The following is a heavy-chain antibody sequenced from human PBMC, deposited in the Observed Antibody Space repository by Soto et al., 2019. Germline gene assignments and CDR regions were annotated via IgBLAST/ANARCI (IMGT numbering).Heavy chain of an antibody. CDR1: GGTFSSYA. J-gene: IGHJ3*02. V-gene: IGHV1-69*06. CDR3: ARVDTAMVYKSDAFDI. Sequence: GASVNVSCKASGGTFSSYAISWVRQAPGQGLEWMGGIIPIFGTANYAQKFQGRVTITADKSTSTAYMELSSLRSEDTAVYYCARVDTAMVYKSDAFDIWGQGTMVTVSS. D-gene: IGHD5-18*01. CDR2: IIPIFGTA.